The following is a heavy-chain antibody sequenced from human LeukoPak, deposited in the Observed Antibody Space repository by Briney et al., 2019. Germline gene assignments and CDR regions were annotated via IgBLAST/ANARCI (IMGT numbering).Heavy chain of an antibody. J-gene: IGHJ4*02. CDR3: AKEYGSGSYRSFDY. D-gene: IGHD3-10*01. Sequence: GGSLRLSCAASGFTVSSNYMSWVRQAPGKGLEWVSVIYSGGSTYYADSVKGRFTISRDNSKNTLYLQMNSLRAEDTAVYYCAKEYGSGSYRSFDYWGQGTLVTVSS. CDR1: GFTVSSNY. CDR2: IYSGGST. V-gene: IGHV3-53*01.